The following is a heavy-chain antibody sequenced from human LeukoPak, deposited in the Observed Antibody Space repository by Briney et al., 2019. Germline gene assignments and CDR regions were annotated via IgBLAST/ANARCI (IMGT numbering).Heavy chain of an antibody. Sequence: SETLSLTCTVSGDSVTRGDYYWGWIRQPPGKGLEWIGSIHYSGSTNYSPFLKSRVTISVDTSKNQFSLKLSSVTAADTAVYYCARGYCSGGSCYSYYYYNYMDVWGKGTTVTVSS. CDR3: ARGYCSGGSCYSYYYYNYMDV. CDR1: GDSVTRGDYY. CDR2: IHYSGST. V-gene: IGHV4-39*07. J-gene: IGHJ6*03. D-gene: IGHD2-15*01.